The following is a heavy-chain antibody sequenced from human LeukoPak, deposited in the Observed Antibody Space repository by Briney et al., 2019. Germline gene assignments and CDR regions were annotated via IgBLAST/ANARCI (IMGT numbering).Heavy chain of an antibody. CDR2: ISSSGSTI. CDR3: AKDARDYAPPFDY. D-gene: IGHD4-17*01. J-gene: IGHJ4*02. V-gene: IGHV3-48*03. Sequence: GGSLRLSCAASGFTFSSYEMNWVRQAPGKGLEWVSYISSSGSTIYYADSVKGRFTISRDNSKNTLYLQMNSLRAEDTAVYYCAKDARDYAPPFDYWGQGTLVTVSS. CDR1: GFTFSSYE.